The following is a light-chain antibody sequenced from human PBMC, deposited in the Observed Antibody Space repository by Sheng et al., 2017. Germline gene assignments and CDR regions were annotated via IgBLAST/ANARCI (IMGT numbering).Light chain of an antibody. V-gene: IGKV3-20*01. CDR2: GAS. J-gene: IGKJ1*01. CDR1: QSLSSSY. CDR3: HQYGSSRT. Sequence: EIVLTQSPGTLSLSPGDRASLSCRASQSLSSSYIVWYQQKPGQAPRLLIYGASTRASGIPDRFSGSGSGTDFTLTISRLEPEDFGVYYCHQYGSSRTFGQGTKVEIK.